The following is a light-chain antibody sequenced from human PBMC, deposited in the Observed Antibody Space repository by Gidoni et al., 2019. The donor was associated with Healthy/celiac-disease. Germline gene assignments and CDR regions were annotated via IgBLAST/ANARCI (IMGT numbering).Light chain of an antibody. CDR3: QQLGT. Sequence: EIVFTQSPGTLSLSPGERATLSCRASQSVSSSYLAWYQQKPGQAPRLLIYGASSRATGLPDRFSGSGSGTDFTLTISRLEPEDFAVYYCQQLGTFGQGTKVEIK. J-gene: IGKJ1*01. V-gene: IGKV3-20*01. CDR1: QSVSSSY. CDR2: GAS.